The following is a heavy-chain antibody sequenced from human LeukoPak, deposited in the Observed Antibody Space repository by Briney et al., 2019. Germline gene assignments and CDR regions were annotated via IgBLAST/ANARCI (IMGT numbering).Heavy chain of an antibody. Sequence: ASVKVSCKVSGYILTELSMHWVRQAPGKGLEWMGGFDPEDGETIYAQKFQGRVTMTEDTSTDTAYMELSSLRSEDTAVYYCASHTPIYYGPDAFDIWGQGTMVTVSS. CDR2: FDPEDGET. CDR1: GYILTELS. D-gene: IGHD4-17*01. V-gene: IGHV1-24*01. J-gene: IGHJ3*02. CDR3: ASHTPIYYGPDAFDI.